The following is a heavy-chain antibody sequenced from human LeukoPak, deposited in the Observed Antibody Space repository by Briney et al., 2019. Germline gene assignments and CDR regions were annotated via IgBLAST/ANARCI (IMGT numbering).Heavy chain of an antibody. CDR1: GGSVSSGTQY. V-gene: IGHV4-61*01. CDR2: IYYTGST. CDR3: ASAPNVDFYDY. Sequence: SETLSLTCTVSGGSVSSGTQYWSWIRQPPGKGLEWIGYIYYTGSTNYNPSLKSRVSMSIDTSKNQFSLKLTSVTAADTAVYYCASAPNVDFYDYWGQGTLVTVSS. J-gene: IGHJ4*02.